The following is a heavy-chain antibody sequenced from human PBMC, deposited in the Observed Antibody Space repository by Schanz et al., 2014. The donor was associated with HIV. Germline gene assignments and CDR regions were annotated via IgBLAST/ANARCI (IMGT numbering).Heavy chain of an antibody. J-gene: IGHJ5*02. CDR2: INPNSGAT. CDR3: ARDLRVVPAASDNWFDP. D-gene: IGHD2-2*01. CDR1: GHIFTGYL. V-gene: IGHV1-2*02. Sequence: QVQLVQSGAEVKEPGASVKVSCKPYGHIFTGYLMHWVRQAPGQGLEWMGWINPNSGATDSAQKFQGRVTMTRDTSISTAFMELSSLRSDDTAVYYCARDLRVVPAASDNWFDPWGQGTLVTVSS.